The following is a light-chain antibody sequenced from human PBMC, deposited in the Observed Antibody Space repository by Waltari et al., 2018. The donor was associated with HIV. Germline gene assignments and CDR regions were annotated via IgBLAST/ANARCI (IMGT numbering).Light chain of an antibody. CDR2: EVT. V-gene: IGLV2-8*01. CDR3: ASYGGTNDLV. CDR1: SSDIGGYNY. Sequence: QSALTQPPSASGSPGPSVAISCPRPSSDIGGYNYAPWYQQHPGKAPKRMIFEVTKRPSGVPDRFSGSKSGNTASLTVSGLQAEDEADYYCASYGGTNDLVFGGGTKLTVL. J-gene: IGLJ3*02.